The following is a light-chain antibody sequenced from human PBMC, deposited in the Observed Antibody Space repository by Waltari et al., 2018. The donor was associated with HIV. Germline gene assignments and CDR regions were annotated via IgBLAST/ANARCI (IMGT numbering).Light chain of an antibody. CDR2: GAS. Sequence: DIQMTQSPSSLSASVGDRVTLTCRASQTISNYLNWYQKKPGKAPKFLIDGASSLQTGVPSRFSGSGSGTDFTLTISSLQPEDCATYYCQQSYSAPPTFGQGTKVEIK. V-gene: IGKV1-39*01. J-gene: IGKJ1*01. CDR1: QTISNY. CDR3: QQSYSAPPT.